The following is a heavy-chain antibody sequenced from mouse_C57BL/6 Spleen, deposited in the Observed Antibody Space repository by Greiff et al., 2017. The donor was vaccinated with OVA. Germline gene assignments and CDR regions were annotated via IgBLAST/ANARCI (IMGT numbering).Heavy chain of an antibody. J-gene: IGHJ2*01. CDR2: LYPGDGDT. CDR1: GYAFSSSW. CDR3: ASGGVHDY. Sequence: QVQLQQSGPELVKPGASVKISCKASGYAFSSSWMNWVKQRPGKGLEWIGRLYPGDGDTNYNGKFKGKATLTADKSSSTAYMQLSSLTSEDSAVYFCASGGVHDYWGQGTTLTVSS. V-gene: IGHV1-82*01.